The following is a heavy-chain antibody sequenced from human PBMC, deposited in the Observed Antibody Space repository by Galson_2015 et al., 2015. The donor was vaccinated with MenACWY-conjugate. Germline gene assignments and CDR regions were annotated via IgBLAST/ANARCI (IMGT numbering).Heavy chain of an antibody. CDR1: GFTFSSYG. CDR3: AKFYSTGGGDY. CDR2: ISFDGSKK. J-gene: IGHJ4*02. D-gene: IGHD6-25*01. V-gene: IGHV3-30*18. Sequence: SLRLSCAASGFTFSSYGMHWVRQAPGKGLEWVAVISFDGSKKYYADSVKGQFTISRDNSNKKLYLQMNSLRAEDTAVYYCAKFYSTGGGDYWGQGTLVTVSS.